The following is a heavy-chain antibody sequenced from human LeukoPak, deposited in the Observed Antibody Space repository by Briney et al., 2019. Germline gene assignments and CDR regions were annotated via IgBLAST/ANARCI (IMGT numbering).Heavy chain of an antibody. CDR2: IWYDGSNK. CDR3: ARDLYSSGWYGGGY. V-gene: IGHV3-33*01. CDR1: GFTFSSYG. D-gene: IGHD6-19*01. J-gene: IGHJ4*02. Sequence: GGSLRLSCAASGFTFSSYGMHWVRQAPGKGLEWVPVIWYDGSNKYYADSVKGRFTISRDNSKNTLYLQMNSLRAEDTAVYYCARDLYSSGWYGGGYWGQGTLVTVSS.